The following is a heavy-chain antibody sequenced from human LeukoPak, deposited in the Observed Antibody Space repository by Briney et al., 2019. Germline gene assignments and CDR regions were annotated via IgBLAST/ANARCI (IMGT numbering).Heavy chain of an antibody. CDR1: GFTFSSYW. Sequence: GGSLRLSCAASGFTFSSYWMHWVRQAPGKGLVWVSRINSDGSSTSYADSVKGRFTISRDNAKNTLYLQMNSLRAEDTAVYYCASASSHRIAAGGDYWGQGTLVNVSS. V-gene: IGHV3-74*01. D-gene: IGHD6-13*01. J-gene: IGHJ4*02. CDR2: INSDGSST. CDR3: ASASSHRIAAGGDY.